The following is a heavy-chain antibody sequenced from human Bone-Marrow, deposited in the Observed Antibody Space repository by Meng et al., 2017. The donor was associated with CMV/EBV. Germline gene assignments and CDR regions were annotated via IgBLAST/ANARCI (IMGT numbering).Heavy chain of an antibody. Sequence: GESLKISCAASGFTSSSYSMNWVRQAPGKGLEWVSSISFSDSYIYYADSVKGRFAISRDNAKNSLYLQMNSLRAEDTAVYYCARDRCSTTSCRFVLWGQGTLVTVSS. V-gene: IGHV3-21*01. CDR2: ISFSDSYI. D-gene: IGHD2-2*01. CDR1: GFTSSSYS. J-gene: IGHJ4*02. CDR3: ARDRCSTTSCRFVL.